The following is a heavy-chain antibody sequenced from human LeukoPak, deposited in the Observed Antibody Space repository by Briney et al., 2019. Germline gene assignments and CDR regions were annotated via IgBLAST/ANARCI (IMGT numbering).Heavy chain of an antibody. CDR2: ISSSSSTI. V-gene: IGHV3-48*01. D-gene: IGHD6-13*01. Sequence: GGSLRLSCAASGFTFSSHSMNWVRQAPGKGLEWVSYISSSSSTIYYADSVKGRFTISRDNAKNSLYLQMNSLRAEDTAVYYCARDSSSSDAFDIWGQGTMVAVSS. CDR3: ARDSSSSDAFDI. J-gene: IGHJ3*02. CDR1: GFTFSSHS.